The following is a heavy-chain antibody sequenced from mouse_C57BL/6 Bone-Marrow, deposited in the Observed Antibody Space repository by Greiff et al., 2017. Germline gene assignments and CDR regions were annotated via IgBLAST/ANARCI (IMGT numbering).Heavy chain of an antibody. CDR3: ARGGYYGSSGYFDV. CDR2: ISSGSSTI. CDR1: GFTFSDYG. J-gene: IGHJ1*03. Sequence: EVQLVESGGGLVKPGGSLKLSCAASGFTFSDYGMHWVRQAPEKGLEWVAYISSGSSTIYYADTVKGRFTISRDNAKNTLFLQMTSLRSEDTAMYYCARGGYYGSSGYFDVWGTGTTVTVSS. D-gene: IGHD1-1*01. V-gene: IGHV5-17*01.